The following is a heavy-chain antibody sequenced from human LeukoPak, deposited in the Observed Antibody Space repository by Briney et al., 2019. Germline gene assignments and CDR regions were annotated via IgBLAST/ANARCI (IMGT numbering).Heavy chain of an antibody. V-gene: IGHV1-46*01. J-gene: IGHJ4*02. CDR1: GYTFSIYN. Sequence: GASVKVSCKASGYTFSIYNMHWVRQAPGQGLEWMGIINPSGGTSYAQRLQGRIIMTRDTTTLYMELSSLRSEDTAVYYRAREGVAGTGLDYWGQGTLVTVSS. CDR3: AREGVAGTGLDY. CDR2: INPSGGT. D-gene: IGHD6-13*01.